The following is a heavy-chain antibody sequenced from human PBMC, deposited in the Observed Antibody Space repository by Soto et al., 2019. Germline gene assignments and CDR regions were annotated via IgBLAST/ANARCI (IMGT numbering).Heavy chain of an antibody. V-gene: IGHV1-3*01. J-gene: IGHJ4*02. CDR2: INAGNGNT. D-gene: IGHD5-12*01. CDR1: GYTFTSYA. Sequence: SVMVSCKASGYTFTSYAIHWVRQAPGQRLEWMGWINAGNGNTKYSQKFQGRVIITRDTSAGTAYMELRSLRSEDTAVYYCATPIVAFYWGQGTLVTVSS. CDR3: ATPIVAFY.